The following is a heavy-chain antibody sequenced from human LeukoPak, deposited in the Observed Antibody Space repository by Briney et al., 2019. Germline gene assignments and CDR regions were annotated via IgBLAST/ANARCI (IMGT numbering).Heavy chain of an antibody. V-gene: IGHV3-73*01. CDR1: GFTFSSYS. CDR2: IRSNANSYAT. D-gene: IGHD3-3*01. CDR3: TRHVDFWSGYYTGTYWFDP. J-gene: IGHJ5*02. Sequence: GGSLRLSCAASGFTFSSYSMNWVRQASGKGLEWVGRIRSNANSYATAYAASVRGRFTISRDDSKNTAYLQMHSLKIEDTAVYYCTRHVDFWSGYYTGTYWFDPWGQGTLVTVSS.